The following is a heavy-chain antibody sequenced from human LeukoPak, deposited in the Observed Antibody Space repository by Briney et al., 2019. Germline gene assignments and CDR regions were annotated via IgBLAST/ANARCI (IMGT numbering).Heavy chain of an antibody. Sequence: SETLSLTCSVSGASISSSYWSWLRQTPGKAREGIGYVHYSGTTNYNPSLTSRVTLSVDTSKNQFSLKLRSVTAADSAVYYCVRGYFDTGGQSNPFDIWGQGTMVTVSS. J-gene: IGHJ3*02. CDR1: GASISSSY. CDR2: VHYSGTT. CDR3: VRGYFDTGGQSNPFDI. V-gene: IGHV4-59*01. D-gene: IGHD2-8*02.